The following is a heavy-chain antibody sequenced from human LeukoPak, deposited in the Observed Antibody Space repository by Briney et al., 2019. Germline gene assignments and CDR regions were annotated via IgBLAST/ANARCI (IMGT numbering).Heavy chain of an antibody. Sequence: GGSLRLSCAASGFTFSSYSMNWVRQAPGKGLEWVSSISSSSSYIYYADSVKGRFTISRDNSKKTLYLQMNSLRAEDTAVYYCAKDRSGYPPAYYFDYWGQGTLVTVSA. J-gene: IGHJ4*02. V-gene: IGHV3-21*04. D-gene: IGHD3-22*01. CDR1: GFTFSSYS. CDR3: AKDRSGYPPAYYFDY. CDR2: ISSSSSYI.